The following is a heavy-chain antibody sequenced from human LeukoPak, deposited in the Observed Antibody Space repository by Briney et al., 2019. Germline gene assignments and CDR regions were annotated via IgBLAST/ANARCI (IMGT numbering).Heavy chain of an antibody. CDR1: GFTFSSYA. CDR3: AKRRGLELLYYYYMDV. D-gene: IGHD1-7*01. CDR2: ISGRGGST. V-gene: IGHV3-23*01. J-gene: IGHJ6*03. Sequence: GGSLRLSCAASGFTFSSYAMTWVRQAPAKGLEWVSAISGRGGSTYYADSVKGRFTISRDNSKNTLFLQMNSLRAEDTAVYYCAKRRGLELLYYYYMDVWGKGTTVTVSS.